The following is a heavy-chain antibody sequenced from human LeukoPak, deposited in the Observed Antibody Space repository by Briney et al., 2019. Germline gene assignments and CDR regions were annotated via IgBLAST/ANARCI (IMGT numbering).Heavy chain of an antibody. V-gene: IGHV4-38-2*02. CDR3: ARRPVPIVVVPAALWDY. J-gene: IGHJ4*02. CDR2: IYHTEST. CDR1: GYSISSGYY. D-gene: IGHD2-2*01. Sequence: SETLSLTCTVSGYSISSGYYWGWIRQTPGKGLEWIGSIYHTESTYYNASLKSRVTISVDTSKNQFSLKLSSVTAADTAVYYCARRPVPIVVVPAALWDYWGQGTLVTVSS.